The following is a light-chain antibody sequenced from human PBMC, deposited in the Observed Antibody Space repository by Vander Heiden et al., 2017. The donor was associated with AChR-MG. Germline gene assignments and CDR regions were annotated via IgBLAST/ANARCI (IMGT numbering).Light chain of an antibody. CDR3: NSYSTSNTYV. V-gene: IGLV2-14*03. CDR2: DVS. J-gene: IGLJ1*01. CDR1: SSDVGAFDY. Sequence: QSALTQPAFVSGSPGQSITSSCTGTSSDVGAFDYVSWYQQHPGKAPKLLIYDVSNRPSGVSNRFSGSKSGNTASLTISGLQAEDEADYFCNSYSTSNTYVFGPGTKVTVL.